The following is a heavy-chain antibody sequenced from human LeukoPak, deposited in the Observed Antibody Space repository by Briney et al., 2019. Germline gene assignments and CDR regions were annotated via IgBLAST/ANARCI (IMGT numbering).Heavy chain of an antibody. CDR3: ARRSGVAVAGAFDY. D-gene: IGHD6-19*01. CDR1: EFIVSINY. CDR2: ISGSGDST. Sequence: GGSLRLSCAASEFIVSINYMTWVRQAPGKGLEWVSGISGSGDSTYYADSVKGRFTISRDNSKNTLYLQMNSLRAEDTAVYFCARRSGVAVAGAFDYWGQGTLVTVSS. V-gene: IGHV3-23*01. J-gene: IGHJ4*02.